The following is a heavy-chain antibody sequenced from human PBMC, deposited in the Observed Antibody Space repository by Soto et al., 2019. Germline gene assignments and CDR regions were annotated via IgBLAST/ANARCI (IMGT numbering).Heavy chain of an antibody. CDR1: GFTFSSFA. Sequence: HPGGSLRLSCAASGFTFSSFALSWVRPAPGKGLEWVSAISGSGDGTDYAASGKGRFTISRDNSKNTLYLQMNSLRAEDTAVYYCAGPGYSSQDYWGQGDLVTGSS. J-gene: IGHJ4*02. D-gene: IGHD5-18*01. CDR2: ISGSGDGT. CDR3: AGPGYSSQDY. V-gene: IGHV3-23*01.